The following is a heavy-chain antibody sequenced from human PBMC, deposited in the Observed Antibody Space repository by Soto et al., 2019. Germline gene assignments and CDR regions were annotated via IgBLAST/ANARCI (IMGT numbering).Heavy chain of an antibody. CDR1: GFTFSSYG. J-gene: IGHJ6*02. CDR2: ISYDGSNK. Sequence: LRLSCAASGFTFSSYGMHWVRQAPGKGLEWVAVISYDGSNKYYADSVKGRFTISRDNSKNTLYLQMNSLRAEDTAVYYCAKDGSPYCTNGVCYTGPPTPDYGMDVWGQGTTVTVSS. D-gene: IGHD2-8*01. V-gene: IGHV3-30*18. CDR3: AKDGSPYCTNGVCYTGPPTPDYGMDV.